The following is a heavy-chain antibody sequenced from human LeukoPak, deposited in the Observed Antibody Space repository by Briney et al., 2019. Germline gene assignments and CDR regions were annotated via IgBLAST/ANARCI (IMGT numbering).Heavy chain of an antibody. CDR2: ISAYNGNT. CDR1: GYTFTSYG. V-gene: IGHV1-18*01. CDR3: ARDSYSGGWGDPRWFDP. J-gene: IGHJ5*02. Sequence: ASVKVSCKASGYTFTSYGISWVRQAPGQGLEWMGWISAYNGNTNYAQKLQGRVTMTTDTSTSTAYMELRSLRSDDTAVYYCARDSYSGGWGDPRWFDPWGQGTLVTVSS. D-gene: IGHD6-19*01.